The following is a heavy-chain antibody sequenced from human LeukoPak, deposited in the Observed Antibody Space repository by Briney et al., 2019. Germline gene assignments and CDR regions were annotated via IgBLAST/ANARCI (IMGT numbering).Heavy chain of an antibody. CDR1: GYSFTSYW. D-gene: IGHD4-17*01. CDR3: ARQPTTVTTDWFDP. Sequence: KVSCKASGYSFTSYWIGWVRQMPGKGLEWMGIIYPGDSDTRYSPSFQGQVTISADKSISTAYLQWSSLKASDTAMYYCARQPTTVTTDWFDPWGQGTLVTVSS. V-gene: IGHV5-51*01. CDR2: IYPGDSDT. J-gene: IGHJ5*02.